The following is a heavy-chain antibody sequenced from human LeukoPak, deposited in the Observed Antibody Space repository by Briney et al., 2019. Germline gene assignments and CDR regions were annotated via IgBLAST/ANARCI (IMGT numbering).Heavy chain of an antibody. D-gene: IGHD4-17*01. V-gene: IGHV3-21*01. Sequence: PGGSLRLSCAASGFTFSSYSMNWVRQAPGEGLEWVSSISSTSGSISYADSVKGRFSISRDNAKNSLYLQMHSLRAEDTAVYYCARGAYGTYDYWGRGTLVTVSS. J-gene: IGHJ4*02. CDR2: ISSTSGSI. CDR1: GFTFSSYS. CDR3: ARGAYGTYDY.